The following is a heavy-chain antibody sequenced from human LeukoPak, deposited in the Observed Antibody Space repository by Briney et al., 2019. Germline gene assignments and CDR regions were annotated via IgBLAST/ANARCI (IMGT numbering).Heavy chain of an antibody. Sequence: SSETLSLTCTVSGGSISSGGYYWSWIRQHPGKGLEWIGYIYYSGSTYYSPSLKSRVTISVDTSKNQFSLKLSSVTPADTAVYYCARRRGYSFLVYFDYWGQGTLVTVSS. V-gene: IGHV4-31*03. CDR2: IYYSGST. CDR3: ARRRGYSFLVYFDY. D-gene: IGHD5-18*01. CDR1: GGSISSGGYY. J-gene: IGHJ4*02.